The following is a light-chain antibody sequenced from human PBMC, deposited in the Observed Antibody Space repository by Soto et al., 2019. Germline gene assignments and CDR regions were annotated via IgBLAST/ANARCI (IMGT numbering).Light chain of an antibody. CDR3: SSYAGSILYV. J-gene: IGLJ1*01. Sequence: QSVLTQPPSAPGSPGQSVTISCTGTSSDVGGYNYVSWYQQYPGKAPKLMIYEVNKRPSGVPDRFSGSKSGNTASLTVSGLQAEDEADYYCSSYAGSILYVFGTGTKVTVL. CDR2: EVN. CDR1: SSDVGGYNY. V-gene: IGLV2-8*01.